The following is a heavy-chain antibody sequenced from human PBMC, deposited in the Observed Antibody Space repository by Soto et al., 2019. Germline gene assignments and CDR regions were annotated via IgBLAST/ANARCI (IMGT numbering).Heavy chain of an antibody. CDR1: GYTFTSYG. CDR2: ISAYNGKT. V-gene: IGHV1-18*01. Sequence: ASVKVSCKASGYTFTSYGISWVRRAPGQVLEWMGWISAYNGKTNYAKKLQGRGTMTTDTSTSTAYMELRSLRSDDTAVYYCLTDYGDSRYYYGMDVWGQGTTVTVSS. CDR3: LTDYGDSRYYYGMDV. J-gene: IGHJ6*02. D-gene: IGHD4-17*01.